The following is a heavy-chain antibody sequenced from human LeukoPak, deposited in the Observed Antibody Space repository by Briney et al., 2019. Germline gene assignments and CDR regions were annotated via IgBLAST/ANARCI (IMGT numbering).Heavy chain of an antibody. CDR3: ARDLDTAMPFDAFDI. CDR1: GYTFTSYD. CDR2: MNPNSGGT. V-gene: IGHV1-2*02. Sequence: ASVKVSCKASGYTFTSYDINWVRQATGQGLEWMGWMNPNSGGTNYAQKFQGRVTMTRDTSISTAYMELSRLRSDDTAVYYCARDLDTAMPFDAFDIWGQGTMVTVSS. D-gene: IGHD5-18*01. J-gene: IGHJ3*02.